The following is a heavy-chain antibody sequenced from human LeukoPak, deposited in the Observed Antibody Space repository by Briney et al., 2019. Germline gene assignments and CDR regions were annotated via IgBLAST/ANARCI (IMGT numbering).Heavy chain of an antibody. J-gene: IGHJ3*02. CDR1: GFTVSSNY. CDR3: ARGGYSGYDRDAFDI. Sequence: PGGSLRLSRAASGFTVSSNYMSWVRQAPGKGLEWVSVIYSDDSTYYADSVKGRFTISRHNSKNTLYLQMNSLRAEDTAVYYCARGGYSGYDRDAFDIWGQGTMVTVSS. V-gene: IGHV3-53*04. D-gene: IGHD5-12*01. CDR2: IYSDDST.